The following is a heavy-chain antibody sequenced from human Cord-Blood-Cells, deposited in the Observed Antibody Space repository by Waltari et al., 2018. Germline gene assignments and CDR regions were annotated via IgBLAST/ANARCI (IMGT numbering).Heavy chain of an antibody. V-gene: IGHV3-30-3*01. D-gene: IGHD1-1*01. J-gene: IGHJ6*02. CDR2: ISYDGSNK. CDR1: GFTFSSYA. Sequence: QVQLVESGGGVVQPGRSLRLSCAASGFTFSSYAMHWVRQAPGKGLEWVAVISYDGSNKDNADSVKGRFTISRDNSKNTLYLQMNSLRAEDTAVYYCARDRATGTTYYYYGMDVWGQGTTVTVSS. CDR3: ARDRATGTTYYYYGMDV.